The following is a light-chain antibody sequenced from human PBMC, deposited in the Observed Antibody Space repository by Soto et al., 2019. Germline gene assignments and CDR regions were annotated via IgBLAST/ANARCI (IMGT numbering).Light chain of an antibody. CDR2: EGS. V-gene: IGLV2-23*01. J-gene: IGLJ1*01. CDR3: CSYAGSSYYV. CDR1: GPNVGVYKL. Sequence: QSALTQPASVSGSPGQSITISCTGTGPNVGVYKLVSWYQQHPGKAPKLIIYEGSKRPSGVSNRFSGSKSGNTASLTISGLQAEDEAYYYCCSYAGSSYYVFGSGTKLTVL.